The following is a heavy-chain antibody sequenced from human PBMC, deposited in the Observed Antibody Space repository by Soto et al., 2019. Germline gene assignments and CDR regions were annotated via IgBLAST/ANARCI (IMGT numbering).Heavy chain of an antibody. CDR2: IIPIFGTA. CDR3: ARVIAVAGYFDY. D-gene: IGHD6-19*01. J-gene: IGHJ4*02. Sequence: SVKVSCKASGGTFISYAISWVRQAPGQGLEWMGGIIPIFGTANYAQKFQGRVTITADESTSTAYMELSSLRSEDTAVYYCARVIAVAGYFDYWGQGTLVTVSS. V-gene: IGHV1-69*13. CDR1: GGTFISYA.